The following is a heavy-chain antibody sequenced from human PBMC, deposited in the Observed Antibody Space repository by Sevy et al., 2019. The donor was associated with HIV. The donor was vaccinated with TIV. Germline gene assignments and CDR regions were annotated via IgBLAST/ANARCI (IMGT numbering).Heavy chain of an antibody. CDR1: GFTFSSYS. CDR2: ISSSSSTI. V-gene: IGHV3-48*01. CDR3: ARERIARVRGFDP. J-gene: IGHJ5*02. Sequence: GGSLRLSCAASGFTFSSYSMNWVRQAPGKGLEWVSYISSSSSTIYYADSVKGRFTISRDNAKNSLYLQMNSLRAEDTAVYYCARERIARVRGFDPWGQRTLVTVSS.